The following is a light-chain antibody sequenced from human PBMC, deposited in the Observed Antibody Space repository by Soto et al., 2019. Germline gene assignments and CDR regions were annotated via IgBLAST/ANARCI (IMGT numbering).Light chain of an antibody. V-gene: IGLV1-44*01. CDR3: TAWDGSLNNVL. Sequence: QAVVTQPPSASGTPGQRVTISCSGSGSSIGTNTVNWYRQLPGTAPKLLIYGNNQRPPGVPDRFSGSKSGTSASLAISGLRSEDEAEYYCTAWDGSLNNVLFGGGTKLTVL. J-gene: IGLJ2*01. CDR1: GSSIGTNT. CDR2: GNN.